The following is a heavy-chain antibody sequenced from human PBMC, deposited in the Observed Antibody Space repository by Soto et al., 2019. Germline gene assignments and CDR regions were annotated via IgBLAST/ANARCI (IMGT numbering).Heavy chain of an antibody. Sequence: EVQLLESGGGLVQPGGSLRLSCAASGFTFSSYAMTWVRQAPGKGLEWVSVISGSGGSTYYADSVKGRLTISRDNSKNPLYLQMNSLRAEDTAVYSCASRSSGWYFDYWGQGTLVTVSS. CDR2: ISGSGGST. CDR1: GFTFSSYA. CDR3: ASRSSGWYFDY. V-gene: IGHV3-23*01. D-gene: IGHD6-19*01. J-gene: IGHJ4*02.